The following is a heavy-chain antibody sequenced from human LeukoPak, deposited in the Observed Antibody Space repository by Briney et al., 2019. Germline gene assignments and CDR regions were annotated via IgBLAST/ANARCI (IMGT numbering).Heavy chain of an antibody. D-gene: IGHD3-10*01. V-gene: IGHV3-11*01. CDR1: GFTFSDYY. Sequence: GGSLRLSCAASGFTFSDYYMSWVRKAPGKGLEWVSYISSSGSTIYYADSVKGRFTISRDNAKNSLYLQMNSLRAEDTAVYYCASLISVNYYYYMDVWGKGTTVTVSS. CDR3: ASLISVNYYYYMDV. CDR2: ISSSGSTI. J-gene: IGHJ6*03.